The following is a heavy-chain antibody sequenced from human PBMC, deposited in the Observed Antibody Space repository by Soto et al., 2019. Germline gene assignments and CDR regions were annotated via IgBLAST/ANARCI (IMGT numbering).Heavy chain of an antibody. CDR2: IYYSGST. Sequence: SETLSLTCTVSGGSISSSSYYWGWIRQPPGKGLEWIGSIYYSGSTYYNPSLKSRVTISVDTSKNQFSLKLSSVTAADTAVYYCARGVEYSGYPFDYWGQGTLVTVSS. D-gene: IGHD5-12*01. J-gene: IGHJ4*02. CDR3: ARGVEYSGYPFDY. V-gene: IGHV4-39*01. CDR1: GGSISSSSYY.